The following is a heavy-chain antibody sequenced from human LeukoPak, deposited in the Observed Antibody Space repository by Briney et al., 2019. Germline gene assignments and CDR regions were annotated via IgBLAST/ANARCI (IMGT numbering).Heavy chain of an antibody. J-gene: IGHJ4*02. CDR3: AKSGLFYDFWSGQPD. D-gene: IGHD3-3*01. CDR2: IHYSGST. CDR1: GGSISSYY. Sequence: PSETLSLTCTVSGGSISSYYWSWIRQPPGKGLEWIGYIHYSGSTNYNPSLKSRVIISIDTSKDEFSLKLSSVTAADTAVYYCAKSGLFYDFWSGQPDWGQGVLVTVSS. V-gene: IGHV4-59*08.